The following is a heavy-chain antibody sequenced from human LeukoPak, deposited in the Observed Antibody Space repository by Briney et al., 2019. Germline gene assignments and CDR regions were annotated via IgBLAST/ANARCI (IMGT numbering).Heavy chain of an antibody. D-gene: IGHD2-2*01. CDR3: ASGYCSSTSCYEGPFDY. V-gene: IGHV3-30-3*01. J-gene: IGHJ4*02. CDR2: ISYDGSNK. CDR1: GFTFSSYA. Sequence: PGGSLRLSCAASGFTFSSYAMHWVRQAPGKGLEWVAVISYDGSNKYYADSVKGRFTISRDYSKNTLYLQMNSLRAEDTAVYYCASGYCSSTSCYEGPFDYWGQGTLVTVSS.